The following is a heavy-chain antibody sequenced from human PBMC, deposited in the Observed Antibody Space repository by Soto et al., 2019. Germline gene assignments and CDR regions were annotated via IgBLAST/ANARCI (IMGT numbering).Heavy chain of an antibody. Sequence: GESLKISCTGSGYRFTSYWIAWVRQMPGKGLDCMGIIYPTDSDTRYSPSFQGQVTISADKSINTAYLQWSSLKASDTAMYRGARVSMGISSHYNMGVWGQGTTVTVSS. CDR2: IYPTDSDT. V-gene: IGHV5-51*01. CDR1: GYRFTSYW. D-gene: IGHD3-10*01. J-gene: IGHJ6*01. CDR3: ARVSMGISSHYNMGV.